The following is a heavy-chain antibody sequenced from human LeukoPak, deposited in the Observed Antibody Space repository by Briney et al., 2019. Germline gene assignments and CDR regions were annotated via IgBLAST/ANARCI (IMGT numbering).Heavy chain of an antibody. CDR3: VGGRGSYGDF. J-gene: IGHJ4*02. V-gene: IGHV3-74*01. Sequence: SGGSLRLSCAVSGFAFSSYWMHWVRQVPGKGLVWVSRINEDGRSISYADSVKGRFTISRDNAKNTPYLQMTSLRVDDTAVYYCVGGRGSYGDFWGQGTLVTVSS. CDR1: GFAFSSYW. D-gene: IGHD1-26*01. CDR2: INEDGRSI.